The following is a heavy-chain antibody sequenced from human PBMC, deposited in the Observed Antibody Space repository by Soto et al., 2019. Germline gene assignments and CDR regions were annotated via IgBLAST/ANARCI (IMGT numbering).Heavy chain of an antibody. V-gene: IGHV3-23*01. Sequence: EVQLLESGGGLVQPGGALRLSCATSGFSFSTYPMSWVRQAPGKGLGGVTAISGNGRGTSYADSVKGRFTLLRDNSKNTLYLQMNSLRAEDTAVYYCVKKRSYDRSNYDHFDYWGQGTLVTVSS. CDR3: VKKRSYDRSNYDHFDY. CDR1: GFSFSTYP. CDR2: ISGNGRGT. J-gene: IGHJ4*02. D-gene: IGHD3-22*01.